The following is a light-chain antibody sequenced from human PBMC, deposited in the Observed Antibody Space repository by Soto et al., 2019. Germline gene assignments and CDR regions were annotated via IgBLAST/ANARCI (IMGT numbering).Light chain of an antibody. J-gene: IGKJ1*01. CDR2: GAT. CDR3: QQYNNWPRT. CDR1: QSVENN. Sequence: EIVMTQSPVTLSASPGESATLSCRASQSVENNVAWYQQKPGQAPRLLIHGATTRATGIPARFSGSGSGTEFTLTISSLQSEDFEVYYCQQYNNWPRTFGQGTKVDIK. V-gene: IGKV3-15*01.